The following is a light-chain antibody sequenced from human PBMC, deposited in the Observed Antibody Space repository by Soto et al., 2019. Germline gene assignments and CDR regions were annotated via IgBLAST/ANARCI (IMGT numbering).Light chain of an antibody. J-gene: IGKJ3*01. CDR2: DTS. Sequence: EMVLTQSPATLSVSPGERATLSCRASQSVRNYLAWYQQKPGQSPRLLIYDTSNISNDVPARLSGSCSGTDFTLIIRSLLPEDFVDYFGQQHSNWPLTFGPGTKVDIK. CDR1: QSVRNY. CDR3: QQHSNWPLT. V-gene: IGKV3-11*01.